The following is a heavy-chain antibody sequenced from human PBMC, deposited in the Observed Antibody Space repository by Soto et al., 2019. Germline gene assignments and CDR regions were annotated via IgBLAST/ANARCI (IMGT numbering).Heavy chain of an antibody. CDR2: ISWNSGSI. J-gene: IGHJ5*02. CDR3: AKGGRGKVGWFDP. Sequence: EVQLVESGGGLVQPGRSLRLSCAASGFTFDDYAMHWVRQAPGKGLEWVSGISWNSGSIGYADSVKGRFTISRDNAKNSLYLQMNSLRAEDTALYCCAKGGRGKVGWFDPWGQGTLVTVSS. V-gene: IGHV3-9*01. CDR1: GFTFDDYA. D-gene: IGHD2-15*01.